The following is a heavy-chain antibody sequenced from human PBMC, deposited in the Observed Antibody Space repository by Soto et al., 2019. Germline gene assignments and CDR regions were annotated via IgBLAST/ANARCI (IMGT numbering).Heavy chain of an antibody. V-gene: IGHV4-34*01. CDR3: ARDKRATMVRGAFNYFDN. Sequence: SETLSLTCAVYGGSFSGYYWSWNSQPPGKGLGWIGEINHSGSTNYNPSLKSRVTISVDKSKNQFSLKLSSGTAADTAVYYCARDKRATMVRGAFNYFDNWGQGTLVTVSS. CDR1: GGSFSGYY. D-gene: IGHD3-10*01. CDR2: INHSGST. J-gene: IGHJ4*02.